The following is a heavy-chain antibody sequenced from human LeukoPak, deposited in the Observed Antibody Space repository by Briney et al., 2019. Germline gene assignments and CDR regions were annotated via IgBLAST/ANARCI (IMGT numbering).Heavy chain of an antibody. Sequence: KSSETLSLTCTVSGYSISSGYYWGWIRQPPGKGLEWIGSIYHSGSTYYNPSLKSRVTISVDTSKNQFSLKLSSVTAADTAVYYCARVMDFWSGYYTPNWFDPWGQGTLVTVSS. CDR1: GYSISSGYY. J-gene: IGHJ5*02. V-gene: IGHV4-38-2*02. CDR3: ARVMDFWSGYYTPNWFDP. CDR2: IYHSGST. D-gene: IGHD3-3*01.